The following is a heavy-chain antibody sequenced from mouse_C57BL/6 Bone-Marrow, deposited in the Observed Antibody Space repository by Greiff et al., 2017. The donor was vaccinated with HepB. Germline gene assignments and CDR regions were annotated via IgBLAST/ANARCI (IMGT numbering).Heavy chain of an antibody. CDR1: GFNIKDDY. CDR2: IDPENGDT. D-gene: IGHD1-3*01. J-gene: IGHJ2*01. CDR3: TGKGDYFDY. V-gene: IGHV14-4*01. Sequence: VQLQQSGAELVRPGASVKLSCTASGFNIKDDYMHWVKQRPEQGLEWIGWIDPENGDTEYASKFQGKATITADTSSNTAYLQLSSLTSEDTAVYYCTGKGDYFDYWGQGTTLTVSS.